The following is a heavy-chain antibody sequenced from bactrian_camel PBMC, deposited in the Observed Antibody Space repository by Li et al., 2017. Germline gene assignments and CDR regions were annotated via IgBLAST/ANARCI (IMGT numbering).Heavy chain of an antibody. CDR1: GFTFSSYA. J-gene: IGHJ4*01. Sequence: VQLVESGGGLVQPGGSLRLSCAAAGFTFSSYAMRWVRQAPGKGLERVSGISSHGASTYYADSVKGRFTISRDNAKNTVYLQMNSLKPDDTAMYYCAVTETGYCSASWRSRNAYTYWGRGTQVTVS. D-gene: IGHD1*01. V-gene: IGHV3S40*01. CDR2: ISSHGAST. CDR3: AVTETGYCSASWRSRNAYTY.